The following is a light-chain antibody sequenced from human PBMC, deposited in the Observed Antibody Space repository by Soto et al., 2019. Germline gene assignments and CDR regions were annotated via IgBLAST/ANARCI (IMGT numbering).Light chain of an antibody. J-gene: IGLJ3*02. CDR2: DVS. V-gene: IGLV2-11*01. CDR1: SSDVGAYNY. Sequence: QSALTQPRSVSGSPGQSVTISCTGTSSDVGAYNYVSWYQHHPGKAPKVMIYDVSERPSGVPDRFAGSKSDNKASLTISGLQAEEEADYYCCSYAGSYSWVFGGGTKVTVL. CDR3: CSYAGSYSWV.